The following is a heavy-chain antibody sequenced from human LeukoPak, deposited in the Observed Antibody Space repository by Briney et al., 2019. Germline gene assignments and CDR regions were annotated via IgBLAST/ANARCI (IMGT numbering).Heavy chain of an antibody. V-gene: IGHV3-23*01. Sequence: GGSLRLSCAASGFTFSSYAMSCVRQAPGKGLEWVSAISGSGGSTYYADSVKGRFTISRDNSKNTLYLQMNSLRAEDTAVYYCANKIAGPAHYYFDYWGQGTLVTVSS. CDR2: ISGSGGST. CDR3: ANKIAGPAHYYFDY. D-gene: IGHD6-13*01. J-gene: IGHJ4*02. CDR1: GFTFSSYA.